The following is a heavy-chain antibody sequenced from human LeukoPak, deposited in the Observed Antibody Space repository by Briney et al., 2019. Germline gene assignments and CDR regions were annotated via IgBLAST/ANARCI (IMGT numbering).Heavy chain of an antibody. J-gene: IGHJ4*02. CDR1: GFTFSSYW. V-gene: IGHV3-7*03. CDR2: INKDGGEK. Sequence: GGSLRLSCAASGFTFSSYWMSWVRQAPGKGLEWVANINKDGGEKYYVDSVKGRFTISRDNAKNSLYLQMNSLRAEDTAVYYCARGSGYSYGFPDYWGQGTLVTVSS. CDR3: ARGSGYSYGFPDY. D-gene: IGHD5-18*01.